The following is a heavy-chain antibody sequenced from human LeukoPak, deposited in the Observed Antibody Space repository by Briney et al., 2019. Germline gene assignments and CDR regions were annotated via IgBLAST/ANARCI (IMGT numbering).Heavy chain of an antibody. CDR2: IYHSGRT. V-gene: IGHV4-59*01. J-gene: IGHJ3*02. CDR3: AGAPAVAGGTFDI. CDR1: GDSITTYY. Sequence: SETLSLTCTVSGDSITTYYWNWIRQPPGKGLEWIGYIYHSGRTNYNLSLKSRVTISVDTSKNQFSLKLISVTAADTAVYYCAGAPAVAGGTFDIWGQGTMVTVSS. D-gene: IGHD6-19*01.